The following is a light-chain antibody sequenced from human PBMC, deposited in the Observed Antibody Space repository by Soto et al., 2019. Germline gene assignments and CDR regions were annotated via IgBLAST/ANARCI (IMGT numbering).Light chain of an antibody. CDR3: QQYNNWPLYT. J-gene: IGKJ2*01. V-gene: IGKV3-15*01. CDR1: HSVSSN. Sequence: EIVMTQSPATLSVSPGERATLSCRASHSVSSNLAWYQQKPVQAPRLLIYGASTRATGIPARFSGSGSGTEFTLTISSLQSEDFAVYYCQQYNNWPLYTFGQGTKLEIK. CDR2: GAS.